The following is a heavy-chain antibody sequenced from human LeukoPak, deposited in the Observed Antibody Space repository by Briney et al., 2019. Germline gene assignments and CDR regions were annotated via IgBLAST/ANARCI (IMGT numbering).Heavy chain of an antibody. CDR3: ARGTLGYCSSTSCYQIDY. V-gene: IGHV4-59*01. J-gene: IGHJ4*02. CDR1: GGSISSYY. CDR2: IYYSGST. Sequence: SETLSLTCTVSGGSISSYYWGWIRQPPGKGLEWIGYIYYSGSTNYNPSLKSRVTISVDTSKNQFSLKLSSVTAADTAVYYCARGTLGYCSSTSCYQIDYWGQGTLVTVSS. D-gene: IGHD2-2*01.